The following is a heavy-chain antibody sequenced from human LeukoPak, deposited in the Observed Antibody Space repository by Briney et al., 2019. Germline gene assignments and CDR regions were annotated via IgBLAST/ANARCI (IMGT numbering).Heavy chain of an antibody. CDR3: ATFVGIVSGTYTVPGGLLV. J-gene: IGHJ6*04. V-gene: IGHV3-7*01. CDR1: EFSPTNFW. CDR2: VKHDGTEK. Sequence: PGGSLRLSCVASEFSPTNFWMTWVRRVPGRGLEWVANVKHDGTEKFYVDSVKGRFTISRDNAKNSLYLQMNSLRAEDTAVYYCATFVGIVSGTYTVPGGLLVWGKGTTVAVSS. D-gene: IGHD2-2*03.